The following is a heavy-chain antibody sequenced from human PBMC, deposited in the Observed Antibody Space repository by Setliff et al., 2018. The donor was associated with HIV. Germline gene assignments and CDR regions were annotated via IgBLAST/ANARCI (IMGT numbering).Heavy chain of an antibody. J-gene: IGHJ4*02. CDR1: GGSISTYF. V-gene: IGHV4-59*01. D-gene: IGHD1-1*01. CDR2: IYYTGST. Sequence: NPSETLSLTCTVSGGSISTYFWSWVRQTPGKGLEWIGYIYYTGSTSYNPSFRSRVTISVDTSKNQFSLMLDSVTAADTAVYYCARNSQKGIQPLLLASWGPGTLVTVSP. CDR3: ARNSQKGIQPLLLAS.